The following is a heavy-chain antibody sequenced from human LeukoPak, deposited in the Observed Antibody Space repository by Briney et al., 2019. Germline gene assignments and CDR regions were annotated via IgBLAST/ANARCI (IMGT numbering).Heavy chain of an antibody. Sequence: PSETPSLTCTVSGGSISSSSYYWGWIRQPPGKGLEWIGSIYYSGSTYYNPSLKSRVTISVDTSKNQFSLKLSSVTAADTAVYYCASHYYSSGWYTYWGQGTLVTVSS. CDR2: IYYSGST. CDR1: GGSISSSSYY. CDR3: ASHYYSSGWYTY. V-gene: IGHV4-39*07. D-gene: IGHD6-19*01. J-gene: IGHJ4*02.